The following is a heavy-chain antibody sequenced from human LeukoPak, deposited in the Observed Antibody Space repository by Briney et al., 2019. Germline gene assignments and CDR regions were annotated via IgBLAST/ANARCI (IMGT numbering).Heavy chain of an antibody. V-gene: IGHV1-18*01. J-gene: IGHJ5*02. CDR3: ARAPKRIAAAGYNWFDP. CDR1: GYTFTSYD. CDR2: ISAYNGNT. Sequence: ASVKVSCKASGYTFTSYDISWVRQAPGQGLEWMGWISAYNGNTNYAQKLQGRVTMTTDTSTSTAYMELRSLRSDDTAVYYCARAPKRIAAAGYNWFDPWGQGTLVTVSS. D-gene: IGHD6-13*01.